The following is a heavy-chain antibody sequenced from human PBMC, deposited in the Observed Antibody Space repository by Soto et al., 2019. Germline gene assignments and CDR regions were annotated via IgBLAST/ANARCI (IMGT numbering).Heavy chain of an antibody. CDR2: ISYDGRNK. CDR1: GFIFSNHG. D-gene: IGHD3-10*01. J-gene: IGHJ4*02. Sequence: QVQLVESGGGVVQPGTSPRLSCAASGFIFSNHGMHWVRQAPGKGLEWVAVISYDGRNKYYADSVKGRFTISRDNSKNTLYLQMSSLTPEDTAVYYCAKDREVIGSSDHFDYWGQGTLVTVSS. CDR3: AKDREVIGSSDHFDY. V-gene: IGHV3-30*18.